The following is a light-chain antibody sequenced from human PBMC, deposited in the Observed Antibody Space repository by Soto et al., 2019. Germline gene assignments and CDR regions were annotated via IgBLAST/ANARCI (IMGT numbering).Light chain of an antibody. V-gene: IGKV3-20*01. CDR3: QQYGSSPQT. Sequence: IVLTQSPSSLSMSPGESATLSCRASQSVRSNCLAWYQQKPGQAPRLLIYGASNRATGIPDRFSGSGSGTDFTLTISRLEPEDFAVYYCQQYGSSPQTFGQGTRLDIE. J-gene: IGKJ5*01. CDR2: GAS. CDR1: QSVRSNC.